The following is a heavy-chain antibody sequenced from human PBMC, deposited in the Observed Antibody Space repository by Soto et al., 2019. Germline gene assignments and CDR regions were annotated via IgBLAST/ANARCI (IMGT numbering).Heavy chain of an antibody. D-gene: IGHD3-10*01. V-gene: IGHV3-11*01. CDR1: GFTFSDYY. J-gene: IGHJ4*02. CDR3: ARVVGISYYADY. Sequence: GESLKISCAASGFTFSDYYMSWIRQAPGKGLEWVSYISSSGSTIYYADSVKGRFTISRDNAKNSLYLQMNSLRAEDTAVYYCARVVGISYYADYWGQGTLVTVSS. CDR2: ISSSGSTI.